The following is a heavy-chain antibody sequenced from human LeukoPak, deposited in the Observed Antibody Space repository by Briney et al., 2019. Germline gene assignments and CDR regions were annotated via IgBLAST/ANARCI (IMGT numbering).Heavy chain of an antibody. J-gene: IGHJ6*02. CDR3: AKGGVVPAAIDNYYYYGMDV. Sequence: GGSLRLSCAASGFTFSSYAMSWVRQAPRKGLEWVSAISGSGGSTYYADSVKGRFTISRDNSKNTLYLQMNSLRAEDTAVYYCAKGGVVPAAIDNYYYYGMDVWGQGTTVTVSS. CDR2: ISGSGGST. V-gene: IGHV3-23*01. CDR1: GFTFSSYA. D-gene: IGHD2-2*01.